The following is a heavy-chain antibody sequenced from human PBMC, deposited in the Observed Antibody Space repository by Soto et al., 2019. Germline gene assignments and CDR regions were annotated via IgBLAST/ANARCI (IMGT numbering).Heavy chain of an antibody. V-gene: IGHV4-34*01. CDR1: GGSFSGYY. CDR3: AREGEDTATRSWFDP. D-gene: IGHD5-18*01. CDR2: INHSGST. Sequence: PSETLSLTCAVYGGSFSGYYWSWIRQPPGKGLEWIGEINHSGSTNYNPSLKSRVTISVDTSKNQFSLKLSPVTAADTAVYYCAREGEDTATRSWFDPWGQGTLVTVS. J-gene: IGHJ5*02.